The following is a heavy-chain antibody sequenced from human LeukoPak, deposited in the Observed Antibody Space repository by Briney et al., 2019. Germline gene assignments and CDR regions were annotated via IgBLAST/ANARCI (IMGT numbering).Heavy chain of an antibody. CDR1: GYTFTSYD. CDR3: AREIAVAGTDDWFDP. Sequence: ASVNVSCKASGYTFTSYDINWVRQATGQGLEWMGWMNPNSGNTGYAQKFQGRVTMTRNTSISTAYMELSSLRSEDTAVYYCAREIAVAGTDDWFDPWGQGTLVTVSS. V-gene: IGHV1-8*01. CDR2: MNPNSGNT. D-gene: IGHD6-19*01. J-gene: IGHJ5*02.